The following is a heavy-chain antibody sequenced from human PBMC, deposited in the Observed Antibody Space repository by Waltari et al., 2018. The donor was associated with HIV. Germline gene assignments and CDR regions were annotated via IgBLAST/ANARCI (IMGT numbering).Heavy chain of an antibody. D-gene: IGHD6-13*01. J-gene: IGHJ5*02. CDR3: ARDSLRGIGADGNWFDP. V-gene: IGHV3-21*01. CDR1: GFTFSSYN. CDR2: FSSSSSYI. Sequence: EVQLVESGGGLVKPGGSLRLSCAASGFTFSSYNMNWVRQAPGKGLEWVSLFSSSSSYIYFADSVKGRFTISRDNAKNSLNLQMNSLRAEDTAVYYCARDSLRGIGADGNWFDPWGQGTLVTVSS.